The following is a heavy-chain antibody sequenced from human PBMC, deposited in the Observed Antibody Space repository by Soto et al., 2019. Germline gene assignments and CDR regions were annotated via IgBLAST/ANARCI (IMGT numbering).Heavy chain of an antibody. D-gene: IGHD5-12*01. Sequence: QVQMQESGPGLGTPSQTLSLTCTVSGGSISSGGYYRSWIRQHPGKGLEGIGYISYSGSTYYNPSLKSRVTISVDTSKNQFSLKLSSVTAADTAVYYCATYSGYERGSFDYWCQGTLVTVSS. V-gene: IGHV4-31*03. CDR1: GGSISSGGYY. CDR2: ISYSGST. J-gene: IGHJ4*02. CDR3: ATYSGYERGSFDY.